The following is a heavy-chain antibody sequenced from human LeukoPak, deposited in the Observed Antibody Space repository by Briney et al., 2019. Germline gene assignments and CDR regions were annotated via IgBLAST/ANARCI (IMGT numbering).Heavy chain of an antibody. Sequence: SQTLSLTCAISGDSVSSNSAAWNWIRQSPSRGLEWLGRTYYRPKWYNDYAVSVKSRITINPDTSKNQFSLQLNSVTPEDTAVYYCARVGDTAMVGGFDYWGQGTLVTVSS. CDR3: ARVGDTAMVGGFDY. D-gene: IGHD5-18*01. J-gene: IGHJ4*02. V-gene: IGHV6-1*01. CDR1: GDSVSSNSAA. CDR2: TYYRPKWYN.